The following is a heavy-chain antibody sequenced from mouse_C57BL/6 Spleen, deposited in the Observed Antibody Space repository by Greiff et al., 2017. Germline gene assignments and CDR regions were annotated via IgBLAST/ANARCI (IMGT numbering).Heavy chain of an antibody. Sequence: QVQLKQPGAELVKPGASVKMSCKASGYTFTSYWITWVKQRPGQGLAWIGDIYPGSGSTNYNEKFKSKATLTVDTSSSTAYMQLSSLTSEDSAVYYCARWDYGSWFAYWGQGTLVTVSA. CDR1: GYTFTSYW. J-gene: IGHJ3*01. CDR3: ARWDYGSWFAY. CDR2: IYPGSGST. D-gene: IGHD2-2*01. V-gene: IGHV1-55*01.